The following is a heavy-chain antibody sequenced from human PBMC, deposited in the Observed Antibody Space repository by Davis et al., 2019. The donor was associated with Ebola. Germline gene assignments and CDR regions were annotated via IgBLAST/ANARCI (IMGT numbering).Heavy chain of an antibody. CDR2: ISGSGGST. V-gene: IGHV3-23*01. Sequence: GGSLRLSCAASTLTFGVDAMSWVRRAPGKGLEWVSAISGSGGSTYYADSVKGRFTISRDNSKNTLYLQMNSLRVEDTAIYYCAKDTSNVWFDVWGQGTMVTVAS. D-gene: IGHD6-19*01. J-gene: IGHJ3*01. CDR1: TLTFGVDA. CDR3: AKDTSNVWFDV.